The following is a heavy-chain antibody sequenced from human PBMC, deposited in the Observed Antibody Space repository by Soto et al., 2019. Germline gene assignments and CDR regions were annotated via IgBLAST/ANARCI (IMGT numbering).Heavy chain of an antibody. CDR3: ARLGGANSGEEEFYYYYGMDV. Sequence: QVHLVQSGAEVKKPGSSVKVSCQTSAGTFSTYTVNWVRQAPGHGLEWMGRIIPILGITNYAQKFQGRVTITAYKSTSTAYMELSSLTAEDTAVYYCARLGGANSGEEEFYYYYGMDVWGPGTAVTVYS. CDR1: AGTFSTYT. V-gene: IGHV1-69*02. CDR2: IIPILGIT. J-gene: IGHJ6*02. D-gene: IGHD3-10*01.